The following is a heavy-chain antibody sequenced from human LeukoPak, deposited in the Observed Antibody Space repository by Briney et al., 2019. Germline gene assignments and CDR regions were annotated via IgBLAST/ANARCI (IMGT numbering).Heavy chain of an antibody. CDR2: ISYDGSNK. D-gene: IGHD1-14*01. CDR1: GFTFSSYG. J-gene: IGHJ4*02. V-gene: IGHV3-30*18. Sequence: GGSLRLSCAAPGFTFSSYGMHWVRQAPGKGLEWVAVISYDGSNKYYADSVKGRFTISRDNSKNTLYLQMNSLRAEDTAVYYCAKDKTRTLDYWGQGTLVTVSS. CDR3: AKDKTRTLDY.